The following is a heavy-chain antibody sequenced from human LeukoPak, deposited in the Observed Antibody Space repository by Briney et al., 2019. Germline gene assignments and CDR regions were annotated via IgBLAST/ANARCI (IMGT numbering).Heavy chain of an antibody. Sequence: SETLSLTCTVSGGSISSSSDYWGWLRQAPGKGLEWIGSIYYHENTYYNSSLKSRVTISVDTSKNQFSLKLSSVTAADTAVYYCARSGSGYLRYYFDYWGQGTLVTVSS. CDR1: GGSISSSSDY. D-gene: IGHD5-12*01. V-gene: IGHV4-39*07. CDR3: ARSGSGYLRYYFDY. J-gene: IGHJ4*02. CDR2: IYYHENT.